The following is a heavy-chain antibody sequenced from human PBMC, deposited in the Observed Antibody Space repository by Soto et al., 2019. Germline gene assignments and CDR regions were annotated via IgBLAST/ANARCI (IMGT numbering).Heavy chain of an antibody. J-gene: IGHJ6*02. CDR3: ATTLPPYYYFHGMPG. CDR1: GYALTELS. CDR2: IDPEEGET. V-gene: IGHV1-24*01. Sequence: DSVKGSCKVSGYALTELSMHWVRQAPGKGLEWRGGIDPEEGETIYAKKFQGRVTMTEDTSTEDAYMEMSSLRSEDTAVYYCATTLPPYYYFHGMPGRGQGAPATVS. D-gene: IGHD1-26*01.